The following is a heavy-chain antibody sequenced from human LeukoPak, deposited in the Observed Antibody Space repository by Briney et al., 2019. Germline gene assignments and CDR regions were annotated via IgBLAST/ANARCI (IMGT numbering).Heavy chain of an antibody. CDR3: AREAPWNLITFGGAHSDY. CDR1: GGSISSHY. CDR2: IYDRGSHYSGST. Sequence: PSETLSLTCTVSGGSISSHYWTWIRQSPGKGLEWIGYIYDRGSHYSGSTNYNPSLKSRVTISVDTSKNQFSLKLSSVTAADTAMYYCAREAPWNLITFGGAHSDYWGRGMLVTVSS. V-gene: IGHV4-59*11. D-gene: IGHD3-16*01. J-gene: IGHJ4*02.